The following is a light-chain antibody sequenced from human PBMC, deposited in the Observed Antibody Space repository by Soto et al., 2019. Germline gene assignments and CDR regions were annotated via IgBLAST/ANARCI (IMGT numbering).Light chain of an antibody. V-gene: IGKV1-5*01. CDR3: QQYDGHPFA. J-gene: IGKJ2*01. CDR2: DVS. CDR1: QSMGSW. Sequence: DIQMTQSPSTLSASAGDRVTITCRASQSMGSWLAGYQQKPEKGPKILIYDVSKLESRVPSRFSGNGFGTEFNLNITSLQRDDFAPFYCQQYDGHPFAFGQGPNLDIK.